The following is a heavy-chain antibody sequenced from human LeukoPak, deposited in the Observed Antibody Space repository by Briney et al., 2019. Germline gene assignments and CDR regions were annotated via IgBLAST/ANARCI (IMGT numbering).Heavy chain of an antibody. D-gene: IGHD6-6*01. Sequence: GGSLRLSCEASGFTFSRYWMHWVRQAPGKGLVWVSRINSDGSRTSSASSVRGRFITSRDNAKNTIYLQMNSLRAEDTAVYYCASLFLCYGCSSSSDSFNIWGQGTMVTVSS. CDR3: ASLFLCYGCSSSSDSFNI. V-gene: IGHV3-74*01. CDR1: GFTFSRYW. J-gene: IGHJ3*02. CDR2: INSDGSRT.